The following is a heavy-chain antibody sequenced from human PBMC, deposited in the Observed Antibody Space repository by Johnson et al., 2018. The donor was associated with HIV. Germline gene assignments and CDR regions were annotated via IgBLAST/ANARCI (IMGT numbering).Heavy chain of an antibody. CDR1: GFSFSNAW. CDR3: TAHYRNAFDI. J-gene: IGHJ3*02. Sequence: EVQLVESGGGLVKPGESLRLSCAASGFSFSNAWMNWVRQAPGKGLEWVGRIKNKTDGGTTDYAAPVKGRFTLSRDDSKNTLFLQMNSLKTEDTALYYCTAHYRNAFDIWGQGTMVTVSS. D-gene: IGHD1-26*01. V-gene: IGHV3-15*01. CDR2: IKNKTDGGTT.